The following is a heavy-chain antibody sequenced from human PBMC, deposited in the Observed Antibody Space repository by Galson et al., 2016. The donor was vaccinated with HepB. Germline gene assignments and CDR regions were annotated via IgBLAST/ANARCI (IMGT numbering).Heavy chain of an antibody. Sequence: QSGAEVKKPGESLKISCKGSGYSFTNFWIGWVRQMPGKGLEWMGIIYPGDSDTRYSPSFQGLVTISADKSITTAYLQWSSLKASDTAMYYCARQDYYDSSGHTLFDLWGRGTLVTVSS. CDR3: ARQDYYDSSGHTLFDL. V-gene: IGHV5-51*01. D-gene: IGHD3-22*01. J-gene: IGHJ2*01. CDR1: GYSFTNFW. CDR2: IYPGDSDT.